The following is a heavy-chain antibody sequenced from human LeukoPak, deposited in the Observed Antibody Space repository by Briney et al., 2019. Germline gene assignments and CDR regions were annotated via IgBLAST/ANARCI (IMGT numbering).Heavy chain of an antibody. CDR3: ARDLRAAAGTSLFGY. CDR1: GYTFTSYG. J-gene: IGHJ4*02. CDR2: ISAYNGNT. Sequence: ASVKASCKASGYTFTSYGISWVRQAPGQGLEWMGWISAYNGNTNYAQKLQGRVTMTTDTSTSTAYMELRSLRSDDTAVYYCARDLRAAAGTSLFGYWGQGTLVTVSS. V-gene: IGHV1-18*01. D-gene: IGHD6-13*01.